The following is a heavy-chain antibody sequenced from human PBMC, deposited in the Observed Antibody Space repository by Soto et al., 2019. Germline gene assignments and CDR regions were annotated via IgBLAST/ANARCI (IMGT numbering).Heavy chain of an antibody. CDR1: GFTFSSYG. Sequence: QVQLVESGGGVVQPGRSLRLSCAASGFTFSSYGMHWVRQAPGKGLEWVAGIWYDGSNKYYADSVKGRFTISRDNSKNTLYLQMNSLRAEDTAVYYCARDPAKDIQWLSTFDYWGQGTLVTVSS. D-gene: IGHD6-19*01. CDR2: IWYDGSNK. V-gene: IGHV3-33*01. CDR3: ARDPAKDIQWLSTFDY. J-gene: IGHJ4*02.